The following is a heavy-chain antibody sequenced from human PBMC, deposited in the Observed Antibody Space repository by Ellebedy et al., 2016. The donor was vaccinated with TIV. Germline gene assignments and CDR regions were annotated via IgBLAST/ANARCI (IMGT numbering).Heavy chain of an antibody. CDR2: ISSSGRTV. CDR1: GFTFSDYY. CDR3: ARDARFIDQQHNWFDP. Sequence: GESLRLSCAASGFTFSDYYMSWIRQAPGKGLEWVSYISSSGRTVYYADSVKGRFTISRDNAKNPLYLQMNSLRAEDTAVYYCARDARFIDQQHNWFDPWGQGTLVTVSS. D-gene: IGHD6-13*01. J-gene: IGHJ5*02. V-gene: IGHV3-11*01.